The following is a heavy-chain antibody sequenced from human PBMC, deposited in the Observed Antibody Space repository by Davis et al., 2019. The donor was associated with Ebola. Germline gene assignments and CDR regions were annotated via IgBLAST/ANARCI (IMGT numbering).Heavy chain of an antibody. J-gene: IGHJ6*03. CDR2: IYYSGST. D-gene: IGHD6-6*01. V-gene: IGHV4-39*07. Sequence: PSETLSLTCTASGGSISSSSYYWGWIRQPPEKGLEWIGSIYYSGSTYYNPSLKSRVTISVDTSKNQFSLKLSSVTAADTAVYYCARVEYSSSSYYYYYYMDVCGKGTTVTVSS. CDR1: GGSISSSSYY. CDR3: ARVEYSSSSYYYYYYMDV.